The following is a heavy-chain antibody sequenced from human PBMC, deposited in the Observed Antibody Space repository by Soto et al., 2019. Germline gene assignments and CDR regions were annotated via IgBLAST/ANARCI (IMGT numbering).Heavy chain of an antibody. CDR2: ISGNGDTT. CDR1: GFTFSSYA. D-gene: IGHD6-6*01. J-gene: IGHJ4*02. V-gene: IGHV3-23*01. CDR3: AKRSPPSDGELFGRPKD. Sequence: VQLLESGGGLVQPGGSLRLSCGGSGFTFSSYAMIWVPQAPGKGLEWVSGISGNGDTTYYADSLKGRFSISRDNSKNTVYLQMNSLRAEDTAVYYCAKRSPPSDGELFGRPKDWGQGTLVTVSS.